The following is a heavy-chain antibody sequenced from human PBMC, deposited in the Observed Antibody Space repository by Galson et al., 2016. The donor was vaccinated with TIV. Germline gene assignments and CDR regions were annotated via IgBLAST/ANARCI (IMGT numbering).Heavy chain of an antibody. V-gene: IGHV3-23*01. CDR2: ISVSGGST. J-gene: IGHJ4*02. CDR3: AKDTSSAYSGYGYFVY. D-gene: IGHD5-12*01. Sequence: SLRLSCAASGFTFSSHAMSWVRQAPGKGLEWVSAISVSGGSTYYADAVKGRFTISRDNSKNTLYLQMNSLRAEDTAVYYCAKDTSSAYSGYGYFVYWGQGTLVTVSS. CDR1: GFTFSSHA.